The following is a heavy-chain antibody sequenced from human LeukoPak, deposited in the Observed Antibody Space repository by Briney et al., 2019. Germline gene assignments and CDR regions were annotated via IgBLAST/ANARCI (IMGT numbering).Heavy chain of an antibody. CDR2: IYKTGST. CDR3: AREYYYDSSGYYPPHAFEI. Sequence: PSQTLSLTCTDSGASITSGGYYCSRILHPPGKGLEWTGNIYKTGSTYSNPSHKCRVTRSVDTSKKQFSLKLSSVTAADTAVYYCAREYYYDSSGYYPPHAFEIWGQGTMVTVSS. V-gene: IGHV4-31*03. D-gene: IGHD3-22*01. CDR1: GASITSGGYY. J-gene: IGHJ3*02.